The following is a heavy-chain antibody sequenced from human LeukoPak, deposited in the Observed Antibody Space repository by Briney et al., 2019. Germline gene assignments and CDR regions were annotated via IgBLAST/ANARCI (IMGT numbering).Heavy chain of an antibody. J-gene: IGHJ4*02. CDR2: ISYDGNNK. D-gene: IGHD3-22*01. CDR3: ARDGSYYSSGWQNFDY. V-gene: IGHV3-30-3*01. Sequence: GRSLRLSYAASGFTFSSYTMHWVRQAPGKGLEWVAVISYDGNNKYYADSVKGRFTISRDNSKNTLYLQMNSLRADDTAVYNCARDGSYYSSGWQNFDYWGQGTLVTVSS. CDR1: GFTFSSYT.